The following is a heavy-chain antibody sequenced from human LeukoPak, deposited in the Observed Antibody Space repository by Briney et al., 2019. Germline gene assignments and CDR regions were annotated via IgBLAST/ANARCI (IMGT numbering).Heavy chain of an antibody. CDR1: GYRFTDYW. CDR2: INPSDSDT. Sequence: GEPLKTSCKGSGYRFTDYWFGWVRQMPGKGLEGMGIINPSDSDTRYSPSFQGQVTISADKSINPAHLQWSSLKASDTAMYYCARGAAGTTPDYYYFGLDVWGQGTTVRVSS. D-gene: IGHD1-7*01. V-gene: IGHV5-51*01. J-gene: IGHJ6*02. CDR3: ARGAAGTTPDYYYFGLDV.